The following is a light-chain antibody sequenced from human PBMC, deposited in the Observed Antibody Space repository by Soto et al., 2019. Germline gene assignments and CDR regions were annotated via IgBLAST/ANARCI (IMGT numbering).Light chain of an antibody. Sequence: EIVLTQSPATLSLSPGERATLSCRASQSVSSYLAWYQQKPGQALRLLIYEASNRATGIPARFSGSGSGTDFTLTISSLEPEDFAVYYCQQRSNWPPGSTFGPGTKVDIK. V-gene: IGKV3-11*01. CDR3: QQRSNWPPGST. CDR2: EAS. CDR1: QSVSSY. J-gene: IGKJ3*01.